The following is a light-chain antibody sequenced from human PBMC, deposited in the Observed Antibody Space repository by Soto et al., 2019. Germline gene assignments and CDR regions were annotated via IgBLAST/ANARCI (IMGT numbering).Light chain of an antibody. J-gene: IGKJ5*01. CDR3: QQYNTWPPIT. CDR2: YIS. CDR1: QSAGNF. V-gene: IGKV3D-15*01. Sequence: EIVMTQYPATLSVSPGETASLSCRASQSAGNFLAWYQQKPGQAPRLLIYYISTRATGIPARFSGSGSGTEFTLTISSLQSEDFAVYYCQQYNTWPPITFGQGTRLEI.